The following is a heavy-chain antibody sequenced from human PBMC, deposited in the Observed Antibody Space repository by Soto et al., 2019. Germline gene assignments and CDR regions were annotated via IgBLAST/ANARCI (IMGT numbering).Heavy chain of an antibody. D-gene: IGHD3-9*01. V-gene: IGHV3-23*01. Sequence: GGSLRLSCAASGFTFSNYAISWVRQAPGKGLEWVSAISGSGGSTYYADPVKGRFTISRDKSKNTLYLQMNSLRAEDTAVYHCAKNPYYDILTGYFFDYWGQGTLVTVSS. CDR1: GFTFSNYA. CDR3: AKNPYYDILTGYFFDY. J-gene: IGHJ4*02. CDR2: ISGSGGST.